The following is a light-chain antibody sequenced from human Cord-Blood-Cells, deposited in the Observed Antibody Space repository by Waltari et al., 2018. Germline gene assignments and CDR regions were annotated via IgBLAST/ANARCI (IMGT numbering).Light chain of an antibody. CDR2: AAS. CDR3: QQSYSTPLT. J-gene: IGKJ4*01. Sequence: DIQMTQSPPSLSAAVGDRVTITCRASQSISSYVNWYQQKPGKAPKRLIYAASSLQSGVPSRFSGSGSGTDFTLTISSLQPEDFATYYCQQSYSTPLTFGGGTKVEIK. CDR1: QSISSY. V-gene: IGKV1-39*01.